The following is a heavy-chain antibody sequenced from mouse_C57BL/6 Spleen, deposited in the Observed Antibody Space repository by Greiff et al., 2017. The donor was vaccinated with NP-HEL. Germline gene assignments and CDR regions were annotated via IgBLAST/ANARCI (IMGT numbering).Heavy chain of an antibody. CDR2: IHPNSGST. J-gene: IGHJ3*01. Sequence: QVQLQQPGAELVKPGASVKLSCKASGYTFTSYWMHWVKQRPGQGLEWIGMIHPNSGSTNYNEKFKSKATLTVDKSSSTAYMQLSSLTSEDSAVYYCARPTMVTDWFAYWGQGTLVTVSA. CDR1: GYTFTSYW. V-gene: IGHV1-64*01. CDR3: ARPTMVTDWFAY. D-gene: IGHD2-10*01.